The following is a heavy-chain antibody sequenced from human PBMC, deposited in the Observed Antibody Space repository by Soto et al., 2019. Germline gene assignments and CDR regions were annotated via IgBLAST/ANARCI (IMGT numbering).Heavy chain of an antibody. CDR3: VRDDYCSGDSCYSVY. D-gene: IGHD2-15*01. Sequence: QVQLVQSGAEVKKPGSSVKVSCKASGGTFSSYAISWVRQAPGQGLEWMGGIIPIFGTANYAQKFQGRVTITADESTITADMELSSLRYEDTAVYYCVRDDYCSGDSCYSVYWGQGTLLTVSS. V-gene: IGHV1-69*01. CDR2: IIPIFGTA. CDR1: GGTFSSYA. J-gene: IGHJ4*02.